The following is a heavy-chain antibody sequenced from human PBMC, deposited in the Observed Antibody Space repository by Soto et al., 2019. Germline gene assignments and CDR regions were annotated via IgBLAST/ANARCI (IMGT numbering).Heavy chain of an antibody. Sequence: PSESPSLACTASGGSVRSSNGGTSVRQAPGRGLEWIAEIYHRGNTNYNPALRNRVIISVDKPNNQVSLTLRSVTAADTAIYFCARRPDTALQWGLNLRGEGTLGTVSS. J-gene: IGHJ4*02. D-gene: IGHD5-18*01. CDR3: ARRPDTALQWGLNL. CDR1: GGSVRSSNG. CDR2: IYHRGNT. V-gene: IGHV4-4*02.